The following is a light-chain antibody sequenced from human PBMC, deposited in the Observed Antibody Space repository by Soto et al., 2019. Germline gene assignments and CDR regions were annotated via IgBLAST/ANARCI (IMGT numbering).Light chain of an antibody. CDR3: QVWDSSSDLVV. Sequence: SYELTQAPSVSVAPGKTARMTCGGNNIGSKSVHWYQQKPGQAPVLVIYYDSDRPSGIPERFSGSNSGNTATLTISRAEAGDEADYYCQVWDSSSDLVVFGGGTKLTVL. V-gene: IGLV3-21*04. CDR1: NIGSKS. J-gene: IGLJ2*01. CDR2: YDS.